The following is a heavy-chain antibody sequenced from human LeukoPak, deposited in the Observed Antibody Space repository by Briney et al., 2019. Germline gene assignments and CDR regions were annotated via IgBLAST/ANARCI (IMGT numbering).Heavy chain of an antibody. CDR2: IRYDESNK. J-gene: IGHJ4*02. CDR1: GFTFSSYG. D-gene: IGHD3-22*01. Sequence: GGSLRLSCAASGFTFSSYGMHWVRQAPSKGLEWVAFIRYDESNKYYEDSVKGRFTISRDNSKNTLYLHMNSLRAEDTAVYYCAKDQRDLSSGYDYWGQGTLVTVSS. V-gene: IGHV3-30*02. CDR3: AKDQRDLSSGYDY.